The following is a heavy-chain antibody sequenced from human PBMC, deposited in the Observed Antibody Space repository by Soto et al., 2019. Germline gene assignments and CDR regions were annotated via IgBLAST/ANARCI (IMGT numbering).Heavy chain of an antibody. Sequence: QVQLVQSGAEVKKPGSSVKVSCKASGGTFSSYAISWVRQAPGQGLEWMGGIIPIFGTANYAQKFQGRVTITADESTSTAYMELSSLRSEYTAVYYCARGESDFWSGYVYYFDYWGQGTLVTVSS. D-gene: IGHD3-3*01. V-gene: IGHV1-69*01. CDR1: GGTFSSYA. CDR2: IIPIFGTA. CDR3: ARGESDFWSGYVYYFDY. J-gene: IGHJ4*02.